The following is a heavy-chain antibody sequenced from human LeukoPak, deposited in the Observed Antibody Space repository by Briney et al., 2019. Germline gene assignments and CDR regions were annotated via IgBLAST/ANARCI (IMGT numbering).Heavy chain of an antibody. J-gene: IGHJ4*02. CDR3: ARDGGSYVFDW. D-gene: IGHD1-26*01. V-gene: IGHV3-48*04. Sequence: GGSLRLSCAASGFTFSSYSMNWVRQAPGKGLEWVSYISSSGTTIYYADSVKGRFTISRDNAKNSLYLQMSSLRAEDTAVYYCARDGGSYVFDWWGQGTLVTVSS. CDR1: GFTFSSYS. CDR2: ISSSGTTI.